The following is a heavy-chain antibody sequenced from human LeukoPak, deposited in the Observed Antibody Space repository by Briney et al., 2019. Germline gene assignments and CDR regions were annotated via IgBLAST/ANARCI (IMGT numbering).Heavy chain of an antibody. J-gene: IGHJ4*02. CDR1: GYTFTSYG. CDR2: ISPYNGNT. Sequence: ASVKVSCKASGYTFTSYGISWVRQAPGQGLEWMGWISPYNGNTNYAQKLQGRVTMTTDTSTSTAHMELRSLRSDDTAVYYCARAGTTVALLYYWGQGTLVTVSS. CDR3: ARAGTTVALLYY. V-gene: IGHV1-18*01. D-gene: IGHD4-23*01.